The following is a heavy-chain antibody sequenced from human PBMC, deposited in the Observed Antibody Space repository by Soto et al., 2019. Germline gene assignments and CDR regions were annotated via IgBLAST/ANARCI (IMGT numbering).Heavy chain of an antibody. V-gene: IGHV1-18*01. CDR3: ARDAAAGGENYYYYYGMDV. CDR2: ISAYNGNT. CDR1: GYTFTSYG. Sequence: ASVKVSCKASGYTFTSYGISWVRQAPGQGLEWMGWISAYNGNTKYEQKLQGRVTMTTDTSTSTDYMELRSLRSDDTAVYYCARDAAAGGENYYYYYGMDVWGQGTTVTVSS. J-gene: IGHJ6*02. D-gene: IGHD6-13*01.